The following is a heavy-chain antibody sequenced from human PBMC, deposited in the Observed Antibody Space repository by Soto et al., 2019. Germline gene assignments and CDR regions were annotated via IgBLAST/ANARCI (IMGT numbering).Heavy chain of an antibody. CDR2: IGTAGDT. CDR3: ARVCSSTSCYMSYGMDV. Sequence: EVQLVESGGGLVQPGGSLRLSCAASGFTFSSYDMHWVRQATGKGLEWVSAIGTAGDTYYPGSVKGRFTISRENAKNSLYLQMNSLRAGDTAVYYCARVCSSTSCYMSYGMDVWGQGTTVTVSS. CDR1: GFTFSSYD. V-gene: IGHV3-13*04. D-gene: IGHD2-2*02. J-gene: IGHJ6*02.